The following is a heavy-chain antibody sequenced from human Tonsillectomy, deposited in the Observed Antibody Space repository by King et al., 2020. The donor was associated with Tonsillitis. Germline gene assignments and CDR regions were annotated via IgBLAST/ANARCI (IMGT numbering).Heavy chain of an antibody. D-gene: IGHD4-11*01. CDR1: GGSFSGYY. V-gene: IGHV4-34*01. J-gene: IGHJ3*02. Sequence: VQLQQWGAGLLKPSETLSLTCAVYGGSFSGYYWSWIRQPPWKGLEWIGESNRSGSTNYNPSLKSRVTISVDTSKNQLSLKLTSVTAADTAVYYCARERLTTDGFDIWGQGTMVTVSS. CDR2: SNRSGST. CDR3: ARERLTTDGFDI.